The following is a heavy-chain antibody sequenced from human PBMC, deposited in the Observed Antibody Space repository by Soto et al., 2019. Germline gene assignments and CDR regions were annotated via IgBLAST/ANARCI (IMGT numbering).Heavy chain of an antibody. CDR1: GGFVSSGSYY. CDR2: MSHSGGT. D-gene: IGHD2-21*02. Sequence: QVQLQQWGAGLLKPSETLSLTCAVYGGFVSSGSYYWSWIRQPPGKGLEWIGEMSHSGGTHCNPSLKCRVTISVDTSKNQFSLKLSSVNAADTALYYCARVERVTATNVVEAFDIWCPGTMVTVSS. V-gene: IGHV4-34*01. J-gene: IGHJ3*02. CDR3: ARVERVTATNVVEAFDI.